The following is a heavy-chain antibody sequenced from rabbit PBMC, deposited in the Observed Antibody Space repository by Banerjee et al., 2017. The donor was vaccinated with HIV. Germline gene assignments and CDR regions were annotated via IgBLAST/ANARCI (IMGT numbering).Heavy chain of an antibody. D-gene: IGHD6-1*01. CDR1: GFSFNDSYW. J-gene: IGHJ4*01. CDR2: INAADDSKI. Sequence: QEQLEESGGDLVKPGGSLTLTCTASGFSFNDSYWICWVRQAPVTGLEWIACINAADDSKICYASWAKGRFTISKTSSTMVTLQMTSLTAADTATYFCARGDAGFGYGNFWGPGTLVTVS. CDR3: ARGDAGFGYGNF. V-gene: IGHV1S45*01.